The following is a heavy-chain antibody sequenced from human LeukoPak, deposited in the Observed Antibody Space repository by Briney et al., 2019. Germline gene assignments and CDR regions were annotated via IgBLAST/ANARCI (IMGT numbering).Heavy chain of an antibody. J-gene: IGHJ4*02. D-gene: IGHD6-6*01. V-gene: IGHV1-69*13. CDR3: ARGDLEYSSSQFDY. Sequence: GASVKVSCKAPGGTFSSYAISWVRQAPGQGLEWMGGIIPIFGTANYAQKFQGRVTITADESTSTAYMELSSLRSEDTAVYYCARGDLEYSSSQFDYWGQGTLVTVSS. CDR1: GGTFSSYA. CDR2: IIPIFGTA.